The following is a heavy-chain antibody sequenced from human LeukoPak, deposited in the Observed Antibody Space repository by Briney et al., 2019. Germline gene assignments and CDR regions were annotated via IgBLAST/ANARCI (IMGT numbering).Heavy chain of an antibody. CDR3: ARSWFGELLPY. CDR1: GYTFTGYY. Sequence: ASVKVSCKASGYTFTGYYMHWVRQAPGQGLEWMGWINTNTGNPTYAQGFTGRFVFSLDTSVSTAYLQISSLKAEDTAVYYCARSWFGELLPYWGQGTLVTVSS. V-gene: IGHV7-4-1*02. D-gene: IGHD3-10*01. CDR2: INTNTGNP. J-gene: IGHJ4*02.